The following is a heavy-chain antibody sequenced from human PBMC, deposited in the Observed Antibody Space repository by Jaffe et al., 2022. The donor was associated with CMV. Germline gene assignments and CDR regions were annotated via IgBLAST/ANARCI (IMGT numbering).Heavy chain of an antibody. D-gene: IGHD2-2*01. Sequence: EVQLVQSGAEVKKPGESLKISCKGSGYSFTSYWIGWVRQMPGKGLEWMGIIYPGDSDTRYSPSFQGQVTISADKSISTAYLQWSSLKASDTAMYYCARQLKGRQDIVVVPAPWWFDPWGQGTLVTVSS. CDR1: GYSFTSYW. J-gene: IGHJ5*02. CDR2: IYPGDSDT. CDR3: ARQLKGRQDIVVVPAPWWFDP. V-gene: IGHV5-51*01.